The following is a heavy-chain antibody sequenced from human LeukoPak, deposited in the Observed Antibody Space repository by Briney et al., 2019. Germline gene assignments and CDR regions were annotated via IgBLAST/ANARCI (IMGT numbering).Heavy chain of an antibody. Sequence: GGSLRLSCVASGFTFSSYWMHWVRQAPGKGLVWVSRINSDGSSTSYADSVKGRFTISRDNAKNTLYLQMNSLRAEDTALYYCAKDAAMVRGGMELDYWGQGTLVTVSS. J-gene: IGHJ4*02. CDR3: AKDAAMVRGGMELDY. D-gene: IGHD3-10*01. V-gene: IGHV3-74*01. CDR1: GFTFSSYW. CDR2: INSDGSST.